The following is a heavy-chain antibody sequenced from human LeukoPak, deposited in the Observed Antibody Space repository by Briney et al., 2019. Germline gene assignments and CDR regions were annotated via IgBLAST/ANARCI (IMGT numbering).Heavy chain of an antibody. V-gene: IGHV3-21*01. J-gene: IGHJ4*02. D-gene: IGHD6-25*01. CDR3: VRDAASPDY. CDR1: GFTFSSYS. Sequence: GGSLRLSCAASGFTFSSYSMNWVRQAPGKGLEWVSSIGSTSNYIYYSDSVKGRFTISRDNANNSLFLQMNSLRVEDTALYYCVRDAASPDYWGQGTLVTVSS. CDR2: IGSTSNYI.